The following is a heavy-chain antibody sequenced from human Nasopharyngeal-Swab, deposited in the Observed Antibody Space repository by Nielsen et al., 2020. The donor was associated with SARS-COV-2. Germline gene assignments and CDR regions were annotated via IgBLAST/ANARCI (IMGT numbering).Heavy chain of an antibody. V-gene: IGHV1-46*01. D-gene: IGHD5-12*01. CDR3: ARDGGLGYSGYDTLDAFDI. CDR2: INPSGGST. Sequence: WVRQAPGQGLEWMGIINPSGGSTSYAQKFQGRVTMTRDTSTSTVYMELSSLRSEDTAVYYCARDGGLGYSGYDTLDAFDIWGQGTMVTVSS. J-gene: IGHJ3*02.